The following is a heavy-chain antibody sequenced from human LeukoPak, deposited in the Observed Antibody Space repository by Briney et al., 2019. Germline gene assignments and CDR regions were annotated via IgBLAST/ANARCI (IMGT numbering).Heavy chain of an antibody. D-gene: IGHD3-9*01. V-gene: IGHV4-59*08. J-gene: IGHJ3*02. Sequence: SETLSLTCTVSGGSISSYYWTWLRQPPGEGLEWIGFIYNTRSTNYNPSLQSRVTISFDTSKNQFSLKLNSVTAADTAVYYCARRNILTEGEAFDIWGQGTMVTVSS. CDR2: IYNTRST. CDR3: ARRNILTEGEAFDI. CDR1: GGSISSYY.